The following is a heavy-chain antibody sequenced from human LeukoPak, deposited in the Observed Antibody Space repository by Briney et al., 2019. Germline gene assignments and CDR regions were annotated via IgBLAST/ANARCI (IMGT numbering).Heavy chain of an antibody. J-gene: IGHJ4*02. V-gene: IGHV1-46*01. Sequence: ASVKVSCKASGYTFTGCYMHWVRQAPGQGLEWMGIINPSGGSTSYAQKFQGRVTMTRDTSTSTVYMELSSLRSEDTAVYYCARGKRYYGSGSYPRPYYFDYWGQGTLVTVSS. CDR2: INPSGGST. CDR1: GYTFTGCY. D-gene: IGHD3-10*01. CDR3: ARGKRYYGSGSYPRPYYFDY.